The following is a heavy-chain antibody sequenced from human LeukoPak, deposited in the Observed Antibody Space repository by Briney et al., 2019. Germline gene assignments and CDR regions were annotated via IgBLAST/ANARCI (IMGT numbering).Heavy chain of an antibody. Sequence: PSETLSLTCTVSGGSISSYYWSWIRQPAGKGLEWIGRIYTSGSTNYNPSLKSRVTMSVDTTKNQFSLKLSSVTAADTAVYYCARDYVWGSYRYFYYWGQGTLVTVSS. J-gene: IGHJ4*02. CDR1: GGSISSYY. CDR3: ARDYVWGSYRYFYY. V-gene: IGHV4-4*07. D-gene: IGHD3-16*02. CDR2: IYTSGST.